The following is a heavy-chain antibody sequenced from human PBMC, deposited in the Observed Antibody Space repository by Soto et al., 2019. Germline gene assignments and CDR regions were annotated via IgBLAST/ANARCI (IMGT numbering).Heavy chain of an antibody. V-gene: IGHV4-31*03. Sequence: QVQLQESGPGLVKPSQTLSLTCTVSGGSISSGGYYWSWIRQHPGTGLEWIGYISYSGSTYYNPSLKGRVTIAVDTSKNQSSLILNSVTAADTAVYYCARGVLHWGQGTLVTVSS. J-gene: IGHJ4*01. CDR3: ARGVLH. CDR2: ISYSGST. CDR1: GGSISSGGYY.